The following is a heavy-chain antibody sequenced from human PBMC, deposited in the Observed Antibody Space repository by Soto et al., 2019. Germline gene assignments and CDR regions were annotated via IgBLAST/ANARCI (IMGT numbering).Heavy chain of an antibody. CDR2: IYSAGRT. CDR1: GFTVNSNH. D-gene: IGHD6-25*01. J-gene: IGHJ3*01. Sequence: EVQLEETGGGLVQPGGSLRLSCAASGFTVNSNHMSWVRQAPGKGLEWVSLIYSAGRTHYADSVKGRFTVSRDNSDNRLFLQMNNLDVGDTAVYYCARDNLASGWPRIGFDVWGLGTMVTVSS. V-gene: IGHV3-53*02. CDR3: ARDNLASGWPRIGFDV.